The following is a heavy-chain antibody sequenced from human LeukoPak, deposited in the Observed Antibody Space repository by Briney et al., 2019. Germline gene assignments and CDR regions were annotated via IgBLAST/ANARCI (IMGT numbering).Heavy chain of an antibody. CDR3: VKDRGWSRSLDY. V-gene: IGHV3-23*01. J-gene: IGHJ4*02. CDR1: GFSFSSYV. CDR2: ITGSGGST. Sequence: GGSLRLSCAASGFSFSSYVMSWVRQAPGKGLDWVSTITGSGGSTYYADSVKGRFTISRDNSKNTLYLQMNSLRAEDTAVYYCVKDRGWSRSLDYWGQGTLVTVSS. D-gene: IGHD3-10*01.